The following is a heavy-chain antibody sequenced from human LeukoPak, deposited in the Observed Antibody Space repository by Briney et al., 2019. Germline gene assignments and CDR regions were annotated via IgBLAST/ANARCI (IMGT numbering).Heavy chain of an antibody. Sequence: GGSLRLSCAASGLTFSSYAMSRVRQAPGKGLEWVSAISGSGGSTYYADSVKGRFTISRDNSKNTLYLQMNSLRAEDTAVYYCANILTSWFDPWGQGTLVTVSS. D-gene: IGHD4/OR15-4a*01. CDR2: ISGSGGST. J-gene: IGHJ5*02. V-gene: IGHV3-23*01. CDR1: GLTFSSYA. CDR3: ANILTSWFDP.